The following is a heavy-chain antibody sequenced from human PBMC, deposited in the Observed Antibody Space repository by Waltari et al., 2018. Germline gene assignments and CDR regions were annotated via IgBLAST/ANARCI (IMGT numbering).Heavy chain of an antibody. J-gene: IGHJ4*02. Sequence: EVQLVESGGGLVQPGGSLRLSCAASGFTFSSYWISWVRQAPGNGLEWVANIKQDGSEKDDVDSVKGRFTISRDNAKNSLYLQMNSLRAEDTAVYYCARDLWAVTTFDYWGQGTLVTVSS. V-gene: IGHV3-7*03. CDR1: GFTFSSYW. CDR2: IKQDGSEK. D-gene: IGHD4-17*01. CDR3: ARDLWAVTTFDY.